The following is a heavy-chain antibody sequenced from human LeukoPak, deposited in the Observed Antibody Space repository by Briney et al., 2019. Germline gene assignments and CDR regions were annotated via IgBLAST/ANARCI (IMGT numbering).Heavy chain of an antibody. D-gene: IGHD2-2*01. CDR2: ISSSSSYI. CDR3: STSRFCSSTSCLFPFDN. J-gene: IGHJ4*02. Sequence: GGSLRLSCAASGFTFSSYNMNWVRQAPGKGLEWVSSISSSSSYIYYADSLKGRFTISRDNAKNSLYLQINSLRAEDTAVYYCSTSRFCSSTSCLFPFDNWGQGTLVTVSS. CDR1: GFTFSSYN. V-gene: IGHV3-21*01.